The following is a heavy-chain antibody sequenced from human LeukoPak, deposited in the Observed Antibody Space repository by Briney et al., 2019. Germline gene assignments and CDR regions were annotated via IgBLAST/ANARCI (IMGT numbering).Heavy chain of an antibody. CDR2: IYYSGST. J-gene: IGHJ4*02. CDR1: GGSISSSSYY. CDR3: ARARDDGYNPFDY. D-gene: IGHD5-24*01. Sequence: SETLSLTCTVSGGSISSSSYYWGWIRQPPGKGLEWIGSIYYSGSTYYNPSLKSRVTISVDTSKNQFSLKLSSVTAADTAVYYCARARDDGYNPFDYWGQGTLVTVSS. V-gene: IGHV4-39*07.